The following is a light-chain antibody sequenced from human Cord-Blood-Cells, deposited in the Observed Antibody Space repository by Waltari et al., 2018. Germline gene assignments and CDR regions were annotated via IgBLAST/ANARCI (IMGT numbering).Light chain of an antibody. J-gene: IGLJ2*01. CDR1: ALPKQY. V-gene: IGLV3-25*02. CDR3: QSADSSGTYEV. CDR2: KDS. Sequence: SYELTQPPSVSVYPGQTARITCSGDALPKQYAYWYQQKPGQAPGLVIYKDSERPSGIPGRFSGSSSGTTVTLTISGVQAEDEADYYCQSADSSGTYEVFGGGTKLTVL.